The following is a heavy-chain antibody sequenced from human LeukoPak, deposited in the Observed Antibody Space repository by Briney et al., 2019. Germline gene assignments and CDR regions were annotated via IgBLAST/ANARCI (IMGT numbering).Heavy chain of an antibody. V-gene: IGHV4-34*01. CDR1: GGSFSGYY. D-gene: IGHD6-19*01. J-gene: IGHJ4*02. CDR3: ARGGLKVAGTRLFF. Sequence: PSETLSLTCAVYGGSFSGYYWSWIRQPPGKGLEWIGEINHSGSTNYNPSLKSRVTISVDTSMNQFSLKLSSVTAADTAVYYCARGGLKVAGTRLFFWGQGTLVTVSS. CDR2: INHSGST.